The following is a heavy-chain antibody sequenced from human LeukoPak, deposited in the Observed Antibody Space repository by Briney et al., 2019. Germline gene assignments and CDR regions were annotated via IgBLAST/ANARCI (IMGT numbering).Heavy chain of an antibody. V-gene: IGHV4-39*01. Sequence: SETLSLTCTVSGGSISSSSYYWGWIRQPPGKGLEWIGSIYSSGSTYYNPSLKSRVTISVDTSKNQFSLKLTSVTAADTAVYYCARHGAIRYTDYMDVWGKGTTVTISS. J-gene: IGHJ6*03. CDR2: IYSSGST. D-gene: IGHD2-2*02. CDR1: GGSISSSSYY. CDR3: ARHGAIRYTDYMDV.